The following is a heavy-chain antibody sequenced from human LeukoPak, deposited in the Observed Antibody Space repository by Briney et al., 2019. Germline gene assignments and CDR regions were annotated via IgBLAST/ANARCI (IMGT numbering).Heavy chain of an antibody. CDR1: GGSFSSYY. J-gene: IGHJ4*02. V-gene: IGHV4-59*08. D-gene: IGHD6-13*01. Sequence: SETLSLTCTVSGGSFSSYYWSWIRQPPGKGLEWIGYIYYSGSTNYNPSLKSRVTISVDTSKNQFSLKLSSVTAADTAVYYCARSIAAAGTSHFDYWGQGTLVTVSS. CDR2: IYYSGST. CDR3: ARSIAAAGTSHFDY.